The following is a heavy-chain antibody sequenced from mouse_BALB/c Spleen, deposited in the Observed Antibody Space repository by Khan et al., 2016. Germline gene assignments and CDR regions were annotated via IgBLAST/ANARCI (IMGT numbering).Heavy chain of an antibody. CDR1: GYTFTSYW. Sequence: DLVKPGASVKLSCKASGYTFTSYWMNWIKQRPGQGLEWIGRFAPGSNNSYYNEMFKGKAKMTVDTSSRTAYIQLSSLSSEDSAVSFCARAGTYSLYLYTAVWSA. CDR3: ARAGTYSLYLYTAV. CDR2: FAPGSNNS. D-gene: IGHD1-1*01. V-gene: IGHV1S41*01. J-gene: IGHJ1*01.